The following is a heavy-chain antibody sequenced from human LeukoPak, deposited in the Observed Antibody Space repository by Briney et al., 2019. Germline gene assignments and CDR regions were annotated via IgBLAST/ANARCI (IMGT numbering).Heavy chain of an antibody. V-gene: IGHV3-21*01. D-gene: IGHD4-11*01. Sequence: NPGGSLRLSCAASGFTFSSYSMNWVRQAPGKGLEWVSSISSSSSYIYYADSVKGRFTISRDNAKNSLYLQMNSLRAEDTAVYYCARGVLDYPDAFDIWGQGTMVTVSS. CDR3: ARGVLDYPDAFDI. J-gene: IGHJ3*02. CDR2: ISSSSSYI. CDR1: GFTFSSYS.